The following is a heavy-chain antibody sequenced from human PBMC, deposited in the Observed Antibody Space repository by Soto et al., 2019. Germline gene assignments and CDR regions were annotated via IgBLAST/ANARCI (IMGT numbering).Heavy chain of an antibody. CDR3: ARCIYGDYEHYFDY. CDR2: INHSGST. V-gene: IGHV4-34*01. CDR1: GGSFSGYY. D-gene: IGHD4-17*01. Sequence: QVQLQQWGAGLLKPSETLSLTCAVYGGSFSGYYWSWIRQPPGQGLEWIGEINHSGSTNYNPSLKSRVTISVDTSKNQFSLKLSSVTAADTAVYYCARCIYGDYEHYFDYWGQGTLVTVSS. J-gene: IGHJ4*02.